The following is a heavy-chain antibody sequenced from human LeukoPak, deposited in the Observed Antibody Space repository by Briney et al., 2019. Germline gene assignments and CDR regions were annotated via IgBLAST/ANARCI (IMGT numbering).Heavy chain of an antibody. CDR2: ISGSGGST. J-gene: IGHJ4*02. CDR3: ANSPLLLRWYLHY. D-gene: IGHD4-23*01. CDR1: GFTFSSYA. V-gene: IGHV3-23*01. Sequence: PGGSLRLSCAASGFTFSSYAMSWVRQAPGKGLEWVSAISGSGGSTYYADSVKGRFTISRDNSKNTLYLQMNSLRAEDTAVYYCANSPLLLRWYLHYWGQGTLVTVSS.